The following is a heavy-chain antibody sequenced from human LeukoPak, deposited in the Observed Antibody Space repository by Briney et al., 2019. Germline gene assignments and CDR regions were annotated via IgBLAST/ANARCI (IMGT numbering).Heavy chain of an antibody. J-gene: IGHJ6*03. Sequence: SETLSLTCAVYGGSFSGYYWSWIRQPPGKGLEWIGEINHSGSTNYNPSLKSRVTISVDTSKNQFSLKLSSVTAADTAVYYCARGFGATWFGDRYYYYYMDVWGKGTTVTISS. CDR1: GGSFSGYY. V-gene: IGHV4-34*01. CDR3: ARGFGATWFGDRYYYYYMDV. CDR2: INHSGST. D-gene: IGHD3-10*01.